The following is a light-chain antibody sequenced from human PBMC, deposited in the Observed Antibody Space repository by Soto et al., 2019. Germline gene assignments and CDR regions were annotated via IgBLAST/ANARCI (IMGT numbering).Light chain of an antibody. V-gene: IGKV1-5*03. CDR2: KAS. CDR3: QNYNSYSEA. Sequence: DIQITQSPSTLSGSVGDRVTIPCRASQTISSLLAWYQQKPGKAPKLLIYKASTLKSGVPSRFSGSGSGTEFTFTISRLQPDDFATYYCQNYNSYSEAFGQGTKVDI. CDR1: QTISSL. J-gene: IGKJ1*01.